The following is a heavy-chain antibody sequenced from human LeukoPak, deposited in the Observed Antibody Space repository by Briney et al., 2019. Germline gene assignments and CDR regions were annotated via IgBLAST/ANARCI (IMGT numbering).Heavy chain of an antibody. CDR1: GFTVSNNH. V-gene: IGHV3-66*02. CDR2: IYSDGAT. Sequence: PGGSLRLSCAVSGFTVSNNHMNWVRQAPGRGLECVSVIYSDGATSYAGSVRGRFTISRDNSKNTLYLQMNTLRPEGTALYYFTRAYGGCGMDVWGQGTTVIVSS. CDR3: TRAYGGCGMDV. J-gene: IGHJ6*02. D-gene: IGHD5-12*01.